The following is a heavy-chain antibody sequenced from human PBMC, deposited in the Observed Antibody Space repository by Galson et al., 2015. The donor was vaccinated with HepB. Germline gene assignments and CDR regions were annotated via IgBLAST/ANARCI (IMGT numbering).Heavy chain of an antibody. CDR2: IWYDGSNK. D-gene: IGHD2-15*01. CDR3: ASNVVDAFDI. J-gene: IGHJ3*02. Sequence: MHWVRQAPGKGLEWVAVIWYDGSNKYYADSVKGRFTISRDNSKNTLYLQMNSLRAEDTAVYYCASNVVDAFDIWGQGTMVTVSS. V-gene: IGHV3-33*01.